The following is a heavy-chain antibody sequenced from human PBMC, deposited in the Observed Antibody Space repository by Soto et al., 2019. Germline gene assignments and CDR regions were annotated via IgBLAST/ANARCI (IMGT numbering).Heavy chain of an antibody. CDR3: ARDYPDYDSKDYYYYGMDV. D-gene: IGHD3-22*01. J-gene: IGHJ6*04. CDR2: TYYRSKWYN. Sequence: SQTLSLTCAISGDSVSSNSAAWNWIRRSPSRGLEWLGRTYYRSKWYNDYAVSVKSRITINPDTSKNQFSLQLNSVTPEDTAVYYSARDYPDYDSKDYYYYGMDVWGKGTTVAVSS. CDR1: GDSVSSNSAA. V-gene: IGHV6-1*01.